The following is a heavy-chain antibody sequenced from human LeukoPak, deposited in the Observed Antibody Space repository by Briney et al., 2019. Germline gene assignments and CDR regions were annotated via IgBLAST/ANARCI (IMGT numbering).Heavy chain of an antibody. CDR3: ARQGGYCSASRCPGGFHYMDV. CDR2: IYTFGST. D-gene: IGHD2-15*01. V-gene: IGHV4-4*09. Sequence: SETLSLTCTVSGGSMSGYYRSWIRQPPGKGLEWIGFIYTFGSTKYNPSLKSRVTISGDMSRRQFSLKLTSVTAADTAVYFCARQGGYCSASRCPGGFHYMDVWGKGTTVAVSS. J-gene: IGHJ6*03. CDR1: GGSMSGYY.